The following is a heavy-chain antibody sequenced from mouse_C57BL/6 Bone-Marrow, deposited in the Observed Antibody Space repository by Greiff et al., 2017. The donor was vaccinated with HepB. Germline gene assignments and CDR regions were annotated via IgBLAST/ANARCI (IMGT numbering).Heavy chain of an antibody. J-gene: IGHJ2*01. CDR3: TISLMTTVVEGFDY. CDR1: GYTFTDYE. D-gene: IGHD1-1*01. CDR2: IDPETGGT. V-gene: IGHV1-15*01. Sequence: QVQLQQSGAELVRPGASVTLSCKASGYTFTDYEMHWVKQTPVHGLEWIGAIDPETGGTAYNQKFKGKAILTADKSSSTAYMELRSLTSEDSAVYDCTISLMTTVVEGFDYWGQGTTLTVSS.